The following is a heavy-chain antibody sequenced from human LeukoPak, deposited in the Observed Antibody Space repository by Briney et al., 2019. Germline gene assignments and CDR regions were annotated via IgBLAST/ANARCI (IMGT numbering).Heavy chain of an antibody. Sequence: SETLSLTCTVSGGSISSGSYYWSWIRPPAGKGLEWIGRIYTSGSTNYNPSLKSRVTISVDTSKNQFSLKLSSVTAADTAVYYCASNYGDYVRYYYYMDVWGKGTTVTVSS. CDR2: IYTSGST. CDR1: GGSISSGSYY. J-gene: IGHJ6*03. CDR3: ASNYGDYVRYYYYMDV. V-gene: IGHV4-61*02. D-gene: IGHD4-17*01.